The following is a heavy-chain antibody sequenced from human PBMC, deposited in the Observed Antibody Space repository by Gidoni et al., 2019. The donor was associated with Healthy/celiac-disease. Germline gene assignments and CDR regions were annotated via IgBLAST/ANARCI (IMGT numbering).Heavy chain of an antibody. CDR3: ARDPNHYCGGDCYWG. J-gene: IGHJ4*02. Sequence: QVQLVESGGGVVQPGRSLRLSCAASGFTFSRYAMHWGRQAPGKGLEWVAVISYDGSNKYYADSVKGRFTISRDNSKNTLYLQMNSLRAEDTAVYYCARDPNHYCGGDCYWGWGQGTLVTVSS. CDR1: GFTFSRYA. V-gene: IGHV3-30*04. CDR2: ISYDGSNK. D-gene: IGHD2-21*02.